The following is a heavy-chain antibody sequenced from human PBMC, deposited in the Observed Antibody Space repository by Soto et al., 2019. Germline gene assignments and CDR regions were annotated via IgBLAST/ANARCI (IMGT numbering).Heavy chain of an antibody. D-gene: IGHD3-3*02. CDR1: GGSISSSSYY. V-gene: IGHV4-39*07. Sequence: SETLSLTCTVSGGSISSSSYYWGWIRQTPGKGLEWIGEINYRGSSYYNPSLESRISMAVDTSKNQFSLKLRSVTAADTAVYFCVRGQPHRITIFEVVIRSYDYGMDVWGQGTTVTVSS. CDR3: VRGQPHRITIFEVVIRSYDYGMDV. CDR2: INYRGSS. J-gene: IGHJ6*02.